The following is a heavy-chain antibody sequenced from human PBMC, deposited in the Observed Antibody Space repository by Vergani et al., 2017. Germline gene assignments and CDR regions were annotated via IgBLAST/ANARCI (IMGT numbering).Heavy chain of an antibody. V-gene: IGHV2-5*02. CDR3: AHGSNYGPTYYYYYGMDV. D-gene: IGHD4-11*01. J-gene: IGHJ6*02. CDR2: IYWDDDK. CDR1: GFSLSTSGVG. Sequence: QITLKESGPTLVKPTQTLTLTCTFSGFSLSTSGVGVGCIRQPPGKALEWLALIYWDDDKRYSPSLKSRLTITKDTSKNQVVLTMTNMDPVDTATYYCAHGSNYGPTYYYYYGMDVWGQGTTVTVSS.